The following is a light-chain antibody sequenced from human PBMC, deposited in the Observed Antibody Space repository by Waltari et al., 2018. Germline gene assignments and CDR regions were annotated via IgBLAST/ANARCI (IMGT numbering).Light chain of an antibody. CDR2: KSS. Sequence: DFQMTQSPSTLSNSVGDRVTITCRASQNVNTWVAWYQQKPGRAPKLLIYKSSRLESGVPPRFSGSGSGTEFTLTISSLQPDDVATYYCQQYKTPSPYSFGQGTKLEIK. J-gene: IGKJ2*01. CDR3: QQYKTPSPYS. V-gene: IGKV1-5*03. CDR1: QNVNTW.